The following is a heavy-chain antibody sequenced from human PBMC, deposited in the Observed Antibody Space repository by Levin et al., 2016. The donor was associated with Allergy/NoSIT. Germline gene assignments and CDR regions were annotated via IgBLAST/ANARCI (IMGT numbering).Heavy chain of an antibody. Sequence: ASVKVSCKASGYTFTNYAIHWVRQAPGQRPEWMGWINGVDGYIKYSQKFQGRVTITGDTIASTAYMELSNMRSEDTAVYYCARGHSHYMDVWGKGTPVTVSS. CDR3: ARGHSHYMDV. J-gene: IGHJ6*03. CDR2: INGVDGYI. V-gene: IGHV1-3*01. CDR1: GYTFTNYA.